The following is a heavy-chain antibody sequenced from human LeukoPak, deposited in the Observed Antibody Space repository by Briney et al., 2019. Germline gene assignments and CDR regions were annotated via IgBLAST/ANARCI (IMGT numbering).Heavy chain of an antibody. CDR3: ARARGTMVRGVIDRYYYYMDV. CDR2: IIPIFGTA. J-gene: IGHJ6*03. CDR1: GGTFSSYA. D-gene: IGHD3-10*01. Sequence: GASVKVSCTASGGTFSSYAISWVRQAPGQGLEWMGGIIPIFGTANYAQKFQGRVTITADESTSTAYMELSSLRSEDTAVYYCARARGTMVRGVIDRYYYYMDVWGKGTTVTIYS. V-gene: IGHV1-69*13.